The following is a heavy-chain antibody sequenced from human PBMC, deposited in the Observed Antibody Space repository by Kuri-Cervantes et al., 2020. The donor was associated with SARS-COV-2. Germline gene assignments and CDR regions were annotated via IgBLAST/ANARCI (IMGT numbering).Heavy chain of an antibody. Sequence: GESLKISCAASGFTFSTYAVSWVRQAPGKGLEWVSLITGSGDGTDYADSVKGRFTISRHNSKNTLYLQMNSLRAEDTAVYYCARDYVVEREPLTFDIWGQGTMVTVSS. CDR3: ARDYVVEREPLTFDI. D-gene: IGHD1-26*01. CDR1: GFTFSTYA. V-gene: IGHV3-23*01. J-gene: IGHJ3*02. CDR2: ITGSGDGT.